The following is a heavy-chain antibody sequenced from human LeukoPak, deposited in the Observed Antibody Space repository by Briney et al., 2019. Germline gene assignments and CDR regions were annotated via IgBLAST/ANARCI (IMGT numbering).Heavy chain of an antibody. CDR2: IIPIFGTA. CDR1: GYTFTSYG. J-gene: IGHJ4*02. CDR3: ARDSSRGGYNPYFLDY. D-gene: IGHD5-24*01. Sequence: VASVKVSCKASGYTFTSYGISWVRQAPGQGLEWMGGIIPIFGTANYAQKFQGRVTITADESTSTAYMELSSLRSEDTAVYYCARDSSRGGYNPYFLDYWGQGTLVTVSS. V-gene: IGHV1-69*13.